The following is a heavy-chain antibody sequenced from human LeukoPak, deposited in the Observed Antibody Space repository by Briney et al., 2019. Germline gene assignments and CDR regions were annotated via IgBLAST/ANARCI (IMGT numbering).Heavy chain of an antibody. D-gene: IGHD2-2*01. CDR2: IIPNSGGT. CDR1: GGTFSSYA. V-gene: IGHV1-2*02. Sequence: GASVKVSCKASGGTFSSYAISWVRQAPGQGLEWMGGIIPNSGGTNYAQKFQGRVTMTRDTSISTAYMELSRLRSDDMAVYYCARVGRYCSSTGCCQAPAFDIWGQGTMVTVSS. J-gene: IGHJ3*02. CDR3: ARVGRYCSSTGCCQAPAFDI.